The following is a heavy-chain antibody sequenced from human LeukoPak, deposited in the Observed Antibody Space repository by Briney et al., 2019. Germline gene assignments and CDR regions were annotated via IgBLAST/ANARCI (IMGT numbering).Heavy chain of an antibody. D-gene: IGHD4-23*01. Sequence: SETLSLTCTVSGGSISSGSYYWSWIRQPAGKGLEWIGRIYTSGSTNYNPSLKSRVTISVGTSKNQFSLKLSSVTAADTAVYYCARGATTVVTNYFDYWGQGTLVTVSS. CDR3: ARGATTVVTNYFDY. V-gene: IGHV4-61*02. J-gene: IGHJ4*02. CDR1: GGSISSGSYY. CDR2: IYTSGST.